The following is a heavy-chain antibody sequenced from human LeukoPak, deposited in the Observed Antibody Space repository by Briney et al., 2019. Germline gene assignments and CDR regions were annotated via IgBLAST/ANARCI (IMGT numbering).Heavy chain of an antibody. D-gene: IGHD3-22*01. V-gene: IGHV4-39*01. CDR1: GVSVSSGSNY. CDR3: ARRGYYDSSGYPWDFDY. CDR2: IYYSGST. Sequence: PSETLSLTCSVSGVSVSSGSNYWGWIRQPPGKTLEWIGSIYYSGSTYYIPSLKSRVTISVDTSKNQFSLKLSSVTAADTAVYYCARRGYYDSSGYPWDFDYWGQGTLVTVSS. J-gene: IGHJ4*02.